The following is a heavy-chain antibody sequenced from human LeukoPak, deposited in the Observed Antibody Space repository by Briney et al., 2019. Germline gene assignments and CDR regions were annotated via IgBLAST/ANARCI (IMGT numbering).Heavy chain of an antibody. J-gene: IGHJ5*02. CDR2: INHSGST. CDR1: GGSFSGYY. CDR3: ARGLYGSGT. Sequence: PSETLSLTCAVYGGSFSGYYWSWIRQPPGKGLEWIGEINHSGSTNYNPSLKSRVTISVDTSKNQFSLKLSSVTAADTAVYHCARGLYGSGTWDQGTLVTV. V-gene: IGHV4-34*01. D-gene: IGHD3-10*01.